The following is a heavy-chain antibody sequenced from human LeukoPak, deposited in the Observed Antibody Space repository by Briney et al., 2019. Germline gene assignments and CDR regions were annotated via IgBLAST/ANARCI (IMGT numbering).Heavy chain of an antibody. CDR1: GYTFTSYG. D-gene: IGHD3-9*01. J-gene: IGHJ4*02. V-gene: IGHV1-18*04. CDR3: ARRAPGILTGYSSYYFDY. Sequence: ASVKVSCKASGYTFTSYGISWVRQAPGQGLEWMGWISAYNGNTNYAQKLQGRVTMTTDTSTSTAYMELRGLRSDDTAVYYCARRAPGILTGYSSYYFDYWGQGTLVTVSS. CDR2: ISAYNGNT.